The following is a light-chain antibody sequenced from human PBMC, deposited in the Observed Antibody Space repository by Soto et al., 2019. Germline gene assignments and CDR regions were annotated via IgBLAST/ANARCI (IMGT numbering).Light chain of an antibody. CDR2: DVS. J-gene: IGLJ1*01. Sequence: SLLTKPSSGSGSAGQSIAISCPGTSSDVGGYDYVSWYQQHPGKAPKLMISDVSNRPSGVSNRFSGSKSGNTASLTISGLQAEDEADYYCSSYTSSSTHVFGTGTKVTVL. CDR1: SSDVGGYDY. CDR3: SSYTSSSTHV. V-gene: IGLV2-14*01.